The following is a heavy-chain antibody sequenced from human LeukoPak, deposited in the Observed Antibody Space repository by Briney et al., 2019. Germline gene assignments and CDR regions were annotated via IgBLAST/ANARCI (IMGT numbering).Heavy chain of an antibody. D-gene: IGHD3-10*01. CDR3: ARTYYYGSGSYMWFDP. CDR1: GGPISSGGYS. J-gene: IGHJ5*02. Sequence: SETLSLTCAVSGGPISSGGYSWSWIRQPPGKGLEWIGYIYHSGSTYYNPSLKSRVTISVDRSKNQFSLKLSSVTAADTAVYYCARTYYYGSGSYMWFDPWGQGTLVTVSS. CDR2: IYHSGST. V-gene: IGHV4-30-2*01.